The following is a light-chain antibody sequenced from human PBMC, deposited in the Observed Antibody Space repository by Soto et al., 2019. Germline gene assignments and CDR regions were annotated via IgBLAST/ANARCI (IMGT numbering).Light chain of an antibody. CDR2: SVT. CDR3: AAWDDSLSYWA. CDR1: NSDVGGYNS. Sequence: QSALTQPRSVSGSPGQSVTISCSGTNSDVGGYNSVAWYQQKPGEAPKLLLYSVTKRPSGVPDRFSGSKSGNMASLAISGLRSEDEADYYCAAWDDSLSYWAFGGGTKLTVL. V-gene: IGLV2-11*01. J-gene: IGLJ3*02.